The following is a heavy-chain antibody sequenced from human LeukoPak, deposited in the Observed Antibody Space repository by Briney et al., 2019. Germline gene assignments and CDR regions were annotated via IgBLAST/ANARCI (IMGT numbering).Heavy chain of an antibody. V-gene: IGHV1-2*02. CDR1: GYTFTGYY. D-gene: IGHD2-15*01. J-gene: IGHJ5*02. Sequence: GASVKVSCKASGYTFTGYYMHWVRQAPGQGLEWLGWINPNSGGTNYAQKFQGRVTMTRDTSISTAYMELSSLRSDDTAVYYCARVVSGWFDPWGQGTLVTVSS. CDR2: INPNSGGT. CDR3: ARVVSGWFDP.